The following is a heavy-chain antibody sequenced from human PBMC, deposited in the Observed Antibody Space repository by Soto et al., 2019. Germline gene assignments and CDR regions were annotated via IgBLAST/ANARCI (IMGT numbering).Heavy chain of an antibody. J-gene: IGHJ4*02. D-gene: IGHD3-22*01. Sequence: GGSLRLSCAASGFTFSSYAMSWFRQAPGKGLEWVSAISGSGGSTYYADSVKGRFTISRDNSKNTLYLQMNSLRAEDTAVYYCAKDPVITMIVVVNSAFDYWGQGTLVTVSS. V-gene: IGHV3-23*01. CDR1: GFTFSSYA. CDR3: AKDPVITMIVVVNSAFDY. CDR2: ISGSGGST.